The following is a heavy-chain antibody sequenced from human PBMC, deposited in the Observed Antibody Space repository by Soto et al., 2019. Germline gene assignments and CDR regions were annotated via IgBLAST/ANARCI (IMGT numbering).Heavy chain of an antibody. Sequence: GGSLRLSCAASGFTFSSYWMSWVRQAPGKGLEWVANIKQDGSEKYYVDSVKGRFTISRDNAKNTLYLQMNSLRAEDTVVYYCAKDPRYCTNGVCYTRDFDYWGQGTLVTVSS. CDR3: AKDPRYCTNGVCYTRDFDY. CDR2: IKQDGSEK. J-gene: IGHJ4*02. V-gene: IGHV3-7*05. D-gene: IGHD2-8*01. CDR1: GFTFSSYW.